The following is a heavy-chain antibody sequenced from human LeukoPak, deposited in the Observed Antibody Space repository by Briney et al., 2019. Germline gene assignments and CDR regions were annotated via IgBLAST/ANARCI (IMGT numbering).Heavy chain of an antibody. CDR3: AKDIVVVPAALGIFDY. Sequence: GGSLRLSCAASGFTFSSHAMSWVRQAPGKGLEWVSAISGSGGSTYYADSVKGRFTISRDNSKNTLYLQMNSLRAEDTAVYYCAKDIVVVPAALGIFDYWGQGTLVTVSS. J-gene: IGHJ4*02. D-gene: IGHD2-2*01. V-gene: IGHV3-23*01. CDR2: ISGSGGST. CDR1: GFTFSSHA.